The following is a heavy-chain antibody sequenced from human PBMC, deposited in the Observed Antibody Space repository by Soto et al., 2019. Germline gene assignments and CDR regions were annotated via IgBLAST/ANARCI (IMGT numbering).Heavy chain of an antibody. CDR1: GGTFSSYA. Sequence: ASVKVSCKASGGTFSSYAISWVRQAPGQGLEWMGGIIPIFGTANYAQKFQGRVTITADESTSAAYMELSSLRSEDTAVYYCARAPVDIVATNYYYYGMDVWGQGTTVTVSS. J-gene: IGHJ6*02. D-gene: IGHD5-12*01. V-gene: IGHV1-69*13. CDR3: ARAPVDIVATNYYYYGMDV. CDR2: IIPIFGTA.